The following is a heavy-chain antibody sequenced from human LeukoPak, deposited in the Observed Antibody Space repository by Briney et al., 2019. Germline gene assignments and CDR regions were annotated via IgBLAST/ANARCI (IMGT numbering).Heavy chain of an antibody. CDR1: GFMFSSNW. V-gene: IGHV3-7*03. CDR3: AKAIDRPRYNWFDP. J-gene: IGHJ5*02. Sequence: PGGSLRLSCAASGFMFSSNWMSWVRLAPGKGLEWVANIKEDGTETYYVDSMKGRFTISRDNAKNSLYLQMNSLRVEDTAVYYCAKAIDRPRYNWFDPWGQGTLVTVSS. CDR2: IKEDGTET.